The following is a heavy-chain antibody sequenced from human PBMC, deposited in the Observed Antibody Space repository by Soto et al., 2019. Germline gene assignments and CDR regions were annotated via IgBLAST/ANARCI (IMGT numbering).Heavy chain of an antibody. D-gene: IGHD2-15*01. J-gene: IGHJ6*02. CDR3: ARVLGYCSGGSCYPYGMDV. V-gene: IGHV1-18*01. CDR1: GYTFTSYG. CDR2: ISAYNGNT. Sequence: ASVKVSCKASGYTFTSYGISLVRQAPGQGLEWMGWISAYNGNTNYAQKLQGRVTMTTDTSTSTAYMELRSLRSDDTAVYYCARVLGYCSGGSCYPYGMDVWGQGTTVTVSS.